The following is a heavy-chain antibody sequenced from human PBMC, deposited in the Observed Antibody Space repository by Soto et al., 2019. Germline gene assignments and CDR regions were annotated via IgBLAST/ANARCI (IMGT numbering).Heavy chain of an antibody. Sequence: QVQLQQWGAVLLKPSETLSLSCALYGGSLSGYYWSWIRQPPGKGLEWIGEVNDSGSTNYNPSLKSRVTLSVDTTKTQFCLKRSSLAAAVTAGYSCVREGYYDVWSYYYGLDAWGQETSVTVS. D-gene: IGHD3-3*01. CDR1: GGSLSGYY. CDR3: VREGYYDVWSYYYGLDA. CDR2: VNDSGST. V-gene: IGHV4-34*01. J-gene: IGHJ6*02.